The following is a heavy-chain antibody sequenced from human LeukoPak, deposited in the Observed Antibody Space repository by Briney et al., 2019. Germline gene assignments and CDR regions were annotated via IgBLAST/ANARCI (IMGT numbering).Heavy chain of an antibody. CDR3: TKTNDGSGFLNDAYDI. V-gene: IGHV3-9*01. CDR2: ITWNSRKI. CDR1: GFTFEDFA. J-gene: IGHJ3*02. Sequence: GGSLRLSCEGSGFTFEDFAMHWVRQTPGKGPEWVSGITWNSRKIDYADSVKDRFTISRDNAKKSVYLQMNSLRPGDTAVYYCTKTNDGSGFLNDAYDIWGQGTKVIVSS. D-gene: IGHD3-22*01.